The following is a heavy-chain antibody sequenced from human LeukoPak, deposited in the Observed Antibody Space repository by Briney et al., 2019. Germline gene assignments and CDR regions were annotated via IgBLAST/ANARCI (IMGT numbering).Heavy chain of an antibody. CDR2: IDQDGGEQ. CDR1: GFTFSSYW. D-gene: IGHD3-3*01. CDR3: AKENIDFWTSPTTFMDV. Sequence: QPGGSLRLSCAASGFTFSSYWMNWVRQAPGKGLEWVANIDQDGGEQYYVDSVKGRFTISRDNTKNSLYLQMNGLRAEDTAVYYCAKENIDFWTSPTTFMDVWGKGTTVIVSS. J-gene: IGHJ6*04. V-gene: IGHV3-7*01.